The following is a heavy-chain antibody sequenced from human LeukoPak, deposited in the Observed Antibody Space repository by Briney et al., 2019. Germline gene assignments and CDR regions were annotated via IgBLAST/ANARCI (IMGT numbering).Heavy chain of an antibody. V-gene: IGHV1-46*03. CDR1: GYTFTSYY. Sequence: GASVKVSCKASGYTFTSYYMHWVRQAPGQGLEWMGIINPSGGSTSYAQEFQGRVTMTRDTSTSTVYMELSSLRSEDTAVYYCARGGNYDFWSGYSSDYYYYYMDVWGKGTTVTVSS. D-gene: IGHD3-3*01. CDR3: ARGGNYDFWSGYSSDYYYYYMDV. CDR2: INPSGGST. J-gene: IGHJ6*03.